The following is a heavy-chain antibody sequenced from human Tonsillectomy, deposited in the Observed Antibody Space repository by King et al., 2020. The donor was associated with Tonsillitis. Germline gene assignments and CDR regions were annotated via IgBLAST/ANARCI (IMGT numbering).Heavy chain of an antibody. CDR3: ARGKVGATTFDY. J-gene: IGHJ4*02. CDR1: GGSFSGYY. Sequence: VQLPQWGAGLLKPSETLSLPCAVYGGSFSGYYWSWIRQPPGKGLEWIGEINHSGSTNYNPSLKSRVTISVDTSKNQFSLKLSSVTAADTAVYYCARGKVGATTFDYWGQGTLVTVSS. CDR2: INHSGST. D-gene: IGHD1-26*01. V-gene: IGHV4-34*01.